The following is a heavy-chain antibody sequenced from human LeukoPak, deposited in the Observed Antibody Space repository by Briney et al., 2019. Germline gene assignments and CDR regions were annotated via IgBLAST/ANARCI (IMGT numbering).Heavy chain of an antibody. V-gene: IGHV3-66*02. CDR2: IYSGGST. Sequence: GGSLRRSCAASGFTGSSNYMSGVRQAPGKGLEWVSVIYSGGSTYYADSVKGRFTISRDNSKNTLYLQMNSLRAEDTAVYYCARAGVVVPAAIAGGAFDIWGQGTMVTVSS. D-gene: IGHD2-2*02. CDR3: ARAGVVVPAAIAGGAFDI. CDR1: GFTGSSNY. J-gene: IGHJ3*02.